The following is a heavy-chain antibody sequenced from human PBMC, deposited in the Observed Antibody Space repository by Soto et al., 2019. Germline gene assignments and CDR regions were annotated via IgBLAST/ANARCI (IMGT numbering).Heavy chain of an antibody. J-gene: IGHJ6*02. CDR3: ARRSWLAHLPDGMDV. Sequence: GGSLRLSCAAFGFTFSSYSMNWVRQAPGKGLEWVSSISSSSSYIYYADSVKGRFTISRDNAKNSLYLQMNSLRAEDTAVYYCARRSWLAHLPDGMDVWGQGTTVTVSS. CDR2: ISSSSSYI. CDR1: GFTFSSYS. V-gene: IGHV3-21*01. D-gene: IGHD5-12*01.